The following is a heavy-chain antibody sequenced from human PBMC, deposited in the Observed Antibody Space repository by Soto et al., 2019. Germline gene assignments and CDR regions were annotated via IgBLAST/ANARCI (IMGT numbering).Heavy chain of an antibody. CDR1: GYSFTSYW. CDR3: ARHRGYRSGRPYYFFYGMDV. D-gene: IGHD5-18*01. Sequence: EVQLVQSGAEVKKPGESLKISCQGSGYSFTSYWIGWVRQMPGKGLEWVAIIYPGDSDTRYSPSFQGHVTISADKSISTAYLQWSSLKASDTAVYYCARHRGYRSGRPYYFFYGMDVWGQGTTVTVSS. J-gene: IGHJ6*02. V-gene: IGHV5-51*01. CDR2: IYPGDSDT.